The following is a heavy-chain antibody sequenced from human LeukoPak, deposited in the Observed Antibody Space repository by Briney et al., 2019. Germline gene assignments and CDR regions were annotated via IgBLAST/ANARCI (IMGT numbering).Heavy chain of an antibody. Sequence: ASVKVSCKASGYTFTSNYIHWVRQAPGQGLEWMGIINPSGGSTSYAQKFQGRVTITRDTSASTAYMELSSLRSEDTAVYYCARGGVPGYYYDSSGYYYHYFDYWGQGTLVTVSS. CDR3: ARGGVPGYYYDSSGYYYHYFDY. V-gene: IGHV1-46*01. J-gene: IGHJ4*02. CDR1: GYTFTSNY. CDR2: INPSGGST. D-gene: IGHD3-22*01.